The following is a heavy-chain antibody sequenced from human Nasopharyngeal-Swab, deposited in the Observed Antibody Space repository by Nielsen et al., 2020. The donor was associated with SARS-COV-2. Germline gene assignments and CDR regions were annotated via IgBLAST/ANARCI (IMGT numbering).Heavy chain of an antibody. V-gene: IGHV2-5*05. CDR3: AHRANWNDFDY. Sequence: WIRQPPGKALGRLALIYWDDDKRYGPSLKSRLTITKDTSKNQVVLTMTNMDPVDTATYYCAHRANWNDFDYWGQETLVTVSS. D-gene: IGHD1-1*01. J-gene: IGHJ4*02. CDR2: IYWDDDK.